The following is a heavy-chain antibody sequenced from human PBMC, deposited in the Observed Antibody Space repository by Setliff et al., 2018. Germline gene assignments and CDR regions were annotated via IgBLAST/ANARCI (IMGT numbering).Heavy chain of an antibody. J-gene: IGHJ6*03. Sequence: SETLSLTCTVSGGSISSYSWSWIRQPAGKGLDWIGHIYIGGSANYNPSLKSRVTMSIGTSKNQFSLKLNSVTAADMAVYYCAREQWLDPPGYYYMDVWAKGTTVTVSS. D-gene: IGHD6-19*01. CDR2: IYIGGSA. CDR3: AREQWLDPPGYYYMDV. V-gene: IGHV4-4*07. CDR1: GGSISSYS.